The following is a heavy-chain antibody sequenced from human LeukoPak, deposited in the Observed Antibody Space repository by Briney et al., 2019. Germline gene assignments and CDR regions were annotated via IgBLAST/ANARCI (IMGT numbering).Heavy chain of an antibody. V-gene: IGHV5-51*01. CDR3: ARRRITMVRGVIISWFDP. CDR1: GYSFTNYW. CDR2: IYPGDSDT. Sequence: GESLKISCQGSGYSFTNYWIGWVRQMPRKGLEWMGIIYPGDSDTRYSPSFQGQVTISADKSISTAYLQWSSLKASDTAMYYCARRRITMVRGVIISWFDPWGQGTLVTVSS. D-gene: IGHD3-10*01. J-gene: IGHJ5*02.